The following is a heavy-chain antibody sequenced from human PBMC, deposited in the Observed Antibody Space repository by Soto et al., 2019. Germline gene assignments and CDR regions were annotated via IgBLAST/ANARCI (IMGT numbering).Heavy chain of an antibody. D-gene: IGHD3-10*01. J-gene: IGHJ4*02. CDR2: INAYNGNT. V-gene: IGHV1-18*01. CDR1: GYTFTSYG. CDR3: ARDLNYGLCDY. Sequence: QVQLVQSGAEVKKPGASVKVSCKASGYTFTSYGISWVRQAPGQGLEWMGWINAYNGNTNYAQKLQGRVTMTTDISTSTANMELRTLRSDDTAVYYCARDLNYGLCDYWGQGTLVTVSS.